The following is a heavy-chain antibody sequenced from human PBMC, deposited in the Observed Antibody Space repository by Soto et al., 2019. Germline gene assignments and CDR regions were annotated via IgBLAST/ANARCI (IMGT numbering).Heavy chain of an antibody. CDR3: ARVPRDYGGNLGRIDY. J-gene: IGHJ4*02. CDR2: INHSGST. V-gene: IGHV4-34*01. D-gene: IGHD4-17*01. Sequence: SETLSLTCAVYGGSFSGYYWSWIRQPPGKGLEWIGEINHSGSTNYNPSLKSRVTISVDTSKNQFSLKLSSVTAADTAVYYCARVPRDYGGNLGRIDYWGQGTLVTVSS. CDR1: GGSFSGYY.